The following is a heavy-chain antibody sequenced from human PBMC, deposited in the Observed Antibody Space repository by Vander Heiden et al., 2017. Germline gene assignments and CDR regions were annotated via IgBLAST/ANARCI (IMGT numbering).Heavy chain of an antibody. J-gene: IGHJ4*02. V-gene: IGHV3-30*18. CDR3: AKVNLYYDSSGYYFDY. CDR1: GFTFSSYG. D-gene: IGHD3-22*01. Sequence: QVQLVESGGGVVQPGRSLRLSCAAPGFTFSSYGMHWVRQAPGKGLEWVAVISYDGSNKYYADSVKGRFTISRDNSKNTLYLQMNSLRAEDTAVYYCAKVNLYYDSSGYYFDYWGQGTLVTVSS. CDR2: ISYDGSNK.